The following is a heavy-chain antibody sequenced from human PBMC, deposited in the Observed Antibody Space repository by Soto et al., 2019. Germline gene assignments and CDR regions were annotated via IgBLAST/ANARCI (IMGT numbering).Heavy chain of an antibody. Sequence: EVQLVESGGGLIQPGGSLRLSCAVSGFTVKANKLGWVRQAQGKGLEWVSVIYSVGTTYYADSVKGRFIISRDISKNTLYLQMNILRAEDTAVYYCHGYGYWGQGTLVTVSS. CDR2: IYSVGTT. V-gene: IGHV3-53*01. J-gene: IGHJ4*02. CDR3: HGYGY. CDR1: GFTVKANK. D-gene: IGHD5-12*01.